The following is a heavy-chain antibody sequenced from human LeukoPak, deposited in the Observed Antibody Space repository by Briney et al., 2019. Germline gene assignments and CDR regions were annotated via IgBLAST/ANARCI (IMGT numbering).Heavy chain of an antibody. CDR2: INHSGGT. D-gene: IGHD2-2*01. J-gene: IGHJ3*02. CDR1: GDSFSEYY. V-gene: IGHV4-34*01. CDR3: ARARVVPAAGDAFYI. Sequence: PSETLSLTCAVYGDSFSEYYWNWIRQPPGKGLEWIGEINHSGGTNYNPSLKSRVTISVDTSKNQFSLKLSSVTAADTAVYYCARARVVPAAGDAFYIWGQGTMVTVSS.